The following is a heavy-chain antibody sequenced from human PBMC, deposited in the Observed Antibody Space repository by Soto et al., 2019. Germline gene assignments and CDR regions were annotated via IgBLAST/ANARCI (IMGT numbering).Heavy chain of an antibody. CDR2: IYSGGST. Sequence: EVQLVESGGGLIQPGGSLRLSCAASGFTVSSNYMSWVRQAPGKGLEWVSVIYSGGSTYYADSVKGRFTISRDNSKNPLYLQMNSLRAEDTAVYYCAVGSGYDYATFDYWGQGTLVTVSS. D-gene: IGHD5-12*01. V-gene: IGHV3-53*01. J-gene: IGHJ4*02. CDR3: AVGSGYDYATFDY. CDR1: GFTVSSNY.